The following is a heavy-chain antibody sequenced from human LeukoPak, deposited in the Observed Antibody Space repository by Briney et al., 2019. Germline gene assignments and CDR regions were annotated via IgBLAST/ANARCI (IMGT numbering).Heavy chain of an antibody. D-gene: IGHD1-26*01. CDR1: GFTFSSYS. J-gene: IGHJ4*02. CDR3: ASWLVGATPPLDY. V-gene: IGHV3-48*01. CDR2: ISSSSSTI. Sequence: PLGGSLRLSCAASGFTFSSYSMNWVRQAPGKGLEWVSYISSSSSTIYYADSVKGRFTISRDNAKNSLYLQMNSLRAEDTAVYYCASWLVGATPPLDYWGQGTLVTVSS.